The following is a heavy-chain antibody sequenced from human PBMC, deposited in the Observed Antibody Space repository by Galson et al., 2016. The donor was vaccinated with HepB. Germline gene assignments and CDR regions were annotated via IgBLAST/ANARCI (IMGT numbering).Heavy chain of an antibody. CDR2: VNYVGRA. V-gene: IGHV4-34*01. CDR3: AKTVTTISPHDSNDLDV. CDR1: GGSLSGYY. D-gene: IGHD4-17*01. J-gene: IGHJ6*02. Sequence: SETLSLTCGVFGGSLSGYYWSWVCQPPGMGLEWIGEVNYVGRANYNPSLRSRVTISVDLSNNHFSLNLNSLSAEDTAVYYCAKTVTTISPHDSNDLDVWGQGTTVIVSS.